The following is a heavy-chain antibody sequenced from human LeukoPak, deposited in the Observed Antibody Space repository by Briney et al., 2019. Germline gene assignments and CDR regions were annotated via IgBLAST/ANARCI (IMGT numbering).Heavy chain of an antibody. J-gene: IGHJ4*02. D-gene: IGHD3-9*01. CDR2: INPNSGGT. Sequence: ASVKVSCKASGYTFTGYYMHWVRQAPGQGLEWMGWINPNSGGTNYAQNFQGRVTMTRDTSISTAYMELSRLRSDDTAFYYCARSAPTLTYDILTGYLGYWGQGTLVTVSS. CDR3: ARSAPTLTYDILTGYLGY. V-gene: IGHV1-2*02. CDR1: GYTFTGYY.